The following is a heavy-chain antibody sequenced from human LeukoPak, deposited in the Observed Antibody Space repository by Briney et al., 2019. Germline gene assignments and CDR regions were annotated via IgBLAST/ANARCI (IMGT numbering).Heavy chain of an antibody. CDR2: IYSGGET. Sequence: SGGSLRLSRAASGVSVSSNFMIWVRQAPGKGLEWVSLIYSGGETSYADSVKGRFSISRDNSKNTLYLQMNSLRVEDTAVYYCTRDPPAVAINTYAWGQGTLVTVSS. D-gene: IGHD6-13*01. V-gene: IGHV3-66*01. J-gene: IGHJ5*02. CDR3: TRDPPAVAINTYA. CDR1: GVSVSSNF.